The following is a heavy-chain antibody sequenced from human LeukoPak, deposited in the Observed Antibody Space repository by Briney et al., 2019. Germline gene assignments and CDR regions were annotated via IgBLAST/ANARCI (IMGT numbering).Heavy chain of an antibody. Sequence: PGGSLRLSCAASGFTFDDYTMHWVRQAPGKGLEWVSLISWDGGSTYYADSVKGRFTISRDNSKNSLYLQMNSLRAEDTAVYYCSTGSGHAFDIWGRGTMVTVSS. D-gene: IGHD3-10*01. V-gene: IGHV3-43*01. CDR2: ISWDGGST. J-gene: IGHJ3*02. CDR1: GFTFDDYT. CDR3: STGSGHAFDI.